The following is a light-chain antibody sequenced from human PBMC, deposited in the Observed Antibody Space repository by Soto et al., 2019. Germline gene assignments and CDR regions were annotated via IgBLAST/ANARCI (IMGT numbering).Light chain of an antibody. V-gene: IGKV3-20*01. J-gene: IGKJ2*01. CDR1: QSVSSSY. CDR2: GAS. Sequence: EIVLTQSPGTLSLSPGERATLSCRASQSVSSSYLAWYQQKPGQAPRLLIYGASSRATGIPDRFSGSGSGTDFTLTISRLEPEDFALYYCQQYGSSPYTFGQGIKLEIK. CDR3: QQYGSSPYT.